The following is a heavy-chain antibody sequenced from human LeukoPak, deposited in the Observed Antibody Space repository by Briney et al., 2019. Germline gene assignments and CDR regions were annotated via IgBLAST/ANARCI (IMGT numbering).Heavy chain of an antibody. CDR2: INTYRGET. CDR3: ARVGYDSNGYGYYYYGMDL. Sequence: ASVNVSCKASRYIFSGYYLHWARQAPGQGREGMGCINTYRGETNFAQTLQGRVTTTRDTSISTAYIELSRLTSDDTAVYYCARVGYDSNGYGYYYYGMDLWGQGTTVTVSS. V-gene: IGHV1-2*02. J-gene: IGHJ6*02. CDR1: RYIFSGYY. D-gene: IGHD3-22*01.